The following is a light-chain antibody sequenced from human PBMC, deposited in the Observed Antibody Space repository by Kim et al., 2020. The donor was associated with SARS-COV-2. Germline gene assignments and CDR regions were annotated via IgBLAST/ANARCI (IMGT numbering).Light chain of an antibody. V-gene: IGKV3-20*01. J-gene: IGKJ1*01. CDR3: QQYGASPT. CDR1: QRRSSSY. Sequence: SPAETAPLPCRAIQRRSSSYLTGYHQKPGQDPRLLIYGASSRAHGVPERFSGRGSGINFTLTISRLEPEDFAVNYCQQYGASPTFGQGTKVDIK. CDR2: GAS.